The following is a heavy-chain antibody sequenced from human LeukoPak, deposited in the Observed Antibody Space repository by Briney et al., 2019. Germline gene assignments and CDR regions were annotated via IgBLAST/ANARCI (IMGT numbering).Heavy chain of an antibody. J-gene: IGHJ4*02. CDR2: ISSSSSTI. CDR3: ARDNVEIATITATSFDY. V-gene: IGHV3-11*01. CDR1: GFTFSDYY. Sequence: GGSLRLSCAASGFTFSDYYMSWIRQAPGKGLEWVSYISSSSSTIYYADSVKGRFTISRDNAKNSLYLQMNSLRAEDTAVYYCARDNVEIATITATSFDYWGQGTLVTVSS. D-gene: IGHD5-24*01.